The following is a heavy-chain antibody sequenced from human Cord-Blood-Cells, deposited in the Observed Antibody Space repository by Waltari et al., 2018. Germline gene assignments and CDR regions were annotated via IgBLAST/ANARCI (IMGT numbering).Heavy chain of an antibody. CDR3: ARDQGYYYGSGSYPHFDY. J-gene: IGHJ4*02. CDR2: IWYDGSNK. D-gene: IGHD3-10*01. Sequence: QVQLVESGGGVVQPGRSLRLSCAASGFTFSSYGLHWARQAPGKGLEWVAVIWYDGSNKYYADSVKGRFTISRDNSKNTLYLQMNSLRAEDTAVYYCARDQGYYYGSGSYPHFDYWGQGTLVTVSS. CDR1: GFTFSSYG. V-gene: IGHV3-33*01.